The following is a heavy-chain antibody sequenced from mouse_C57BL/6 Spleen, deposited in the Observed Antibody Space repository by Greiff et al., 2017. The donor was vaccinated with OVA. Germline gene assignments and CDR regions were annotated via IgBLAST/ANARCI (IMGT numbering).Heavy chain of an antibody. CDR1: GYSFTGYF. CDR3: ARGRAQAFDY. V-gene: IGHV1-20*01. Sequence: VQLKESGPELVKPGDSVKISCKASGYSFTGYFMNWVMQSHGKSLEWIGRINPYNGDTFYNQKFKGKATLTVDKSSSTAHMELRSLTSEDSAVYYCARGRAQAFDYWGQGTTLTVSS. J-gene: IGHJ2*01. D-gene: IGHD3-2*02. CDR2: INPYNGDT.